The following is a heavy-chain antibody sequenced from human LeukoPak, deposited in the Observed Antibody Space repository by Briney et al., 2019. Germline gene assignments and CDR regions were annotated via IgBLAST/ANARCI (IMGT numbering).Heavy chain of an antibody. V-gene: IGHV3-30*02. Sequence: PGGSLRLSCAASGFTFSSYGMHWVRQAPGKGLEWVAFIRYDGSNKYYADSAKGRFTISRDNSKNTLYLQVNSLRAEDTAVYYCAKDIEVRGVSYFDYWGQGTLVTVSS. CDR1: GFTFSSYG. CDR3: AKDIEVRGVSYFDY. CDR2: IRYDGSNK. J-gene: IGHJ4*02. D-gene: IGHD3-10*01.